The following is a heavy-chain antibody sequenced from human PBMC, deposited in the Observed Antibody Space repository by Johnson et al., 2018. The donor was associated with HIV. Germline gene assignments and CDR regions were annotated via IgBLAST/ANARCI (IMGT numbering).Heavy chain of an antibody. CDR3: ARDQHDSYGGWWYGAFDI. CDR1: GFTFSDYY. J-gene: IGHJ3*02. V-gene: IGHV3-11*01. Sequence: QMQLVESGGGLVKPGGSLRLSCAASGFTFSDYYMSWIRQAPGKGLEWVSYISISGTTIYYADSVKGRFAISRDNAKNSLYLQMNSLRAEDTAVYYCARDQHDSYGGWWYGAFDIWGQGTMVTVSS. CDR2: ISISGTTI. D-gene: IGHD5-18*01.